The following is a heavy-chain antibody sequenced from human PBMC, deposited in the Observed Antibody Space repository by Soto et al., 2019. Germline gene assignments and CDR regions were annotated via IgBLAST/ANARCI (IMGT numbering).Heavy chain of an antibody. D-gene: IGHD2-2*01. CDR1: GGSINSGQSY. CDR2: IYYSGST. CDR3: ARGRLTTQPRLFDL. V-gene: IGHV4-31*02. Sequence: SETLSLTCNISGGSINSGQSYWSWLRQLPGKGPEYMGYIYYSGSTYYEPSFKSRMSISFDKPRNQFSLKLRSVTAADSAVYFCARGRLTTQPRLFDLWGPGALVTVSS. J-gene: IGHJ4*02.